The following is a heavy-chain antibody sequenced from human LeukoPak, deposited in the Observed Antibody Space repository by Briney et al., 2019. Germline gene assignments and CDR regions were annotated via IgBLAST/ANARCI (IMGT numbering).Heavy chain of an antibody. CDR1: GYTFTRYY. J-gene: IGHJ6*03. CDR2: INPNSGGT. Sequence: ASVKVSCKASGYTFTRYYMHWVRQAPGQGLEWMGWINPNSGGTNYAQKFQGRVTMTRDTSISTAYMELSRLRSDDTAVYYCARGGSGSVYYYYYMDVWGKGTTVTISS. CDR3: ARGGSGSVYYYYYMDV. V-gene: IGHV1-2*02. D-gene: IGHD3-10*01.